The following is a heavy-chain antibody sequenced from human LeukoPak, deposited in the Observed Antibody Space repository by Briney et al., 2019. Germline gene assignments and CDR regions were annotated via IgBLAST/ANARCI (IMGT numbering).Heavy chain of an antibody. CDR2: INHSGST. CDR3: ARDITMDNWFDP. J-gene: IGHJ5*02. D-gene: IGHD3-10*01. V-gene: IGHV4-34*01. CDR1: GGSFSGYY. Sequence: PSETLSLTCAVYGGSFSGYYWSWIRQPPGKGLEWIGEINHSGSTNYNPSLKSRVTISVDTSKNQFSLKLSSVTAADTAVYYCARDITMDNWFDPWGQGTLVTVSS.